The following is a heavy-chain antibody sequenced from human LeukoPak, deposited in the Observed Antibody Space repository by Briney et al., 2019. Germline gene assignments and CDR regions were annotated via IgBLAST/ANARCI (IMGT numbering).Heavy chain of an antibody. CDR1: GFTFSSYA. D-gene: IGHD6-6*01. Sequence: GGSLRLSCAASGFTFSSYAMSWVRQAPGKGLEWVSTISGSGGSTYYADSVRGRFTISRDNSKNTLYLQMNSLRAEDTAVYYCVKQYSSSRGGDWFDPWGQGTLVTVSS. CDR3: VKQYSSSRGGDWFDP. CDR2: ISGSGGST. J-gene: IGHJ5*02. V-gene: IGHV3-23*01.